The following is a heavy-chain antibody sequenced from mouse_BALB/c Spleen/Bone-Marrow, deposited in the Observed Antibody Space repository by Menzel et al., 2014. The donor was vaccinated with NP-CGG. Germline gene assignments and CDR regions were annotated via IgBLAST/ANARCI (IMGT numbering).Heavy chain of an antibody. CDR1: GYTFTSYL. Sequence: LQQPGSELVRPGASVKLSCKASGYTFTSYLIHWVKQRTGQGLEWIGNIYPGSGSTNYDEKFKSKATLTVDTSPSTACMQLSSLTSEDSAVYYCTRTYGNYPAWFAYWGQGTLVTVSA. CDR2: IYPGSGST. D-gene: IGHD2-1*01. CDR3: TRTYGNYPAWFAY. V-gene: IGHV1S22*01. J-gene: IGHJ3*01.